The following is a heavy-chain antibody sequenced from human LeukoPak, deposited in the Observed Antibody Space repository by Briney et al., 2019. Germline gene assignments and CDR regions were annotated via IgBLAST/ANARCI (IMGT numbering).Heavy chain of an antibody. D-gene: IGHD2-2*01. J-gene: IGHJ4*02. Sequence: ASVKVSCKVSGYTLTELSMHWVRQAPGKGLEWMGGFDPEDGETIYAQKFQGRVTMTEDTSTDTACMELSSLRSEDTAVYYCATDQINCSSTSCYVYWGQGTLVTVSS. CDR1: GYTLTELS. CDR2: FDPEDGET. CDR3: ATDQINCSSTSCYVY. V-gene: IGHV1-24*01.